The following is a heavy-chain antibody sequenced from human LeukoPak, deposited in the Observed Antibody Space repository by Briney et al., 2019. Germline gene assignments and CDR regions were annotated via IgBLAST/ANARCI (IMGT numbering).Heavy chain of an antibody. D-gene: IGHD3-16*01. CDR2: INHSGST. CDR1: GGSFSGYY. Sequence: SETLSLTCAVYGGSFSGYYWSWIRQPPGKGLEWIGEINHSGSTNYNPSLTSRVTISVDTSKNQFSLKLSSVTAADTAVYYCARGGMPTHTGGLYNWSDPWGQGTLVTVSS. CDR3: ARGGMPTHTGGLYNWSDP. V-gene: IGHV4-34*01. J-gene: IGHJ5*02.